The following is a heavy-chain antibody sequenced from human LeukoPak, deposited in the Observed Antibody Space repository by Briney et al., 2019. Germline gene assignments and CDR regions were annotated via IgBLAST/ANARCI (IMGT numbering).Heavy chain of an antibody. Sequence: GGSLRLSCAASEFLFSSYAMNWVRQAPGKGLEWVSGIGASGSSTYYADSVKGRFTISRDNSKTTLYLQMNSLRAEDTAVYYCARGLSSVTDAFDIWGQGTMVTVSS. CDR1: EFLFSSYA. CDR3: ARGLSSVTDAFDI. CDR2: IGASGSST. V-gene: IGHV3-23*01. D-gene: IGHD3-10*01. J-gene: IGHJ3*02.